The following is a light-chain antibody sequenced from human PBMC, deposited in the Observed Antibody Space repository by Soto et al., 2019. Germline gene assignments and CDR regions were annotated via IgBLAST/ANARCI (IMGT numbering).Light chain of an antibody. CDR3: QQLNIDSYPIT. CDR1: QGISSY. J-gene: IGKJ5*01. Sequence: IHLTKSPSSLSASIGDRVTITCRASQGISSYLAWYQQKPGKAPKLLIYAASTLQSGVPSRFSGSGSGTDFTLTISSLQPEDFATYYCQQLNIDSYPITFGQGTRLEIK. CDR2: AAS. V-gene: IGKV1-9*01.